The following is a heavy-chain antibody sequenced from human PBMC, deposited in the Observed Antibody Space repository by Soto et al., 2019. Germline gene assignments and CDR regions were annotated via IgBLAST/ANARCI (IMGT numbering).Heavy chain of an antibody. CDR1: GGSIKNNY. CDR3: ARGGDNSPWYYNF. J-gene: IGHJ4*02. CDR2: IFSTGTT. V-gene: IGHV4-59*01. Sequence: PSETLSLTCTVSGGSIKNNYWSWIRQPPGKGLEWIGYIFSTGTTNYNPSLESRVTISVDTSKNQLSLKLRSATAADTAVYYCARGGDNSPWYYNFWGQGTLVTVSS. D-gene: IGHD3-16*01.